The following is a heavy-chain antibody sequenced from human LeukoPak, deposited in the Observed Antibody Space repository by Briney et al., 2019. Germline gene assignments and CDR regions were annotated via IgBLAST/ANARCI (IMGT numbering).Heavy chain of an antibody. CDR1: GFTVDTYW. V-gene: IGHV3-7*01. J-gene: IGHJ4*02. CDR3: VAWGSLVV. Sequence: PGGSLRFSCVAAGFTVDTYWMSWVRQAPGKGLDWVAHIKEDGTRKYYVDSVRGRFTISRDNAKNSLFLQMNSLRVEDTAVFYCVAWGSLVVWGQGTLVTVSS. D-gene: IGHD3-16*01. CDR2: IKEDGTRK.